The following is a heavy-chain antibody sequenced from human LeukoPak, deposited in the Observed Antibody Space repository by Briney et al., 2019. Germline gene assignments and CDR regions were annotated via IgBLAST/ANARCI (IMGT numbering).Heavy chain of an antibody. CDR3: AKVDCGDSGCRRFDL. CDR2: IRYDGSKK. V-gene: IGHV3-30*02. J-gene: IGHJ2*01. Sequence: GGSLRLSCAASGFILSSYGMHWVRQAPGKGLEWVAFIRYDGSKKYYADSVKGRFTISRDNSKNTLFLQMNSLRADDTAIYYCAKVDCGDSGCRRFDLWGRGTLVTVSS. D-gene: IGHD2-15*01. CDR1: GFILSSYG.